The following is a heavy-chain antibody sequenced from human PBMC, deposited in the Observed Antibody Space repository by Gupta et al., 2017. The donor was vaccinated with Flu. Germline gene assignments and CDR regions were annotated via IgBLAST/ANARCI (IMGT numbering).Heavy chain of an antibody. CDR2: IYHDGST. J-gene: IGHJ4*02. Sequence: GGPIDSYYWTWIRKPPGKRLEWIGYIYHDGSTNYNPSLKSRIIMSVDKSNKHFSRKLTSLTAADTAVYYCAGSGNYNYYDYWGQGTRVTVSS. CDR3: AGSGNYNYYDY. D-gene: IGHD6-19*01. CDR1: GGPIDSYY. V-gene: IGHV4-59*01.